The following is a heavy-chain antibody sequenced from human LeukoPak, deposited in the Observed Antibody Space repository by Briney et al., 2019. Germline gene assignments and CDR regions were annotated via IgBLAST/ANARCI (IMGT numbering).Heavy chain of an antibody. CDR2: IKQDGSEK. D-gene: IGHD1-20*01. V-gene: IGHV3-7*01. CDR3: ARDLITGISGPFGY. Sequence: PGGSLRLSCAASGFTFSSYWMSWVRQAPGKGLEWVANIKQDGSEKYYVDSVKGRFTISRDNAKNSLYLQMNSLRAEDTAVYYCARDLITGISGPFGYWGQGTLVTVSS. CDR1: GFTFSSYW. J-gene: IGHJ4*02.